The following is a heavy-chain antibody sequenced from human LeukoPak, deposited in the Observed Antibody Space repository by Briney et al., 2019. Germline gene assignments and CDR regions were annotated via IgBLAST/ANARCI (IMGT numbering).Heavy chain of an antibody. Sequence: YPGGSLRLSCAASGFTFSDYSMSWIRQAPGKGREWVSYISGSGSTIYYADSVKGRFTISRDNAQNSLYLQMDSLRAEDTAVYYCARAPRWQLDYWGQGTLVTVSS. V-gene: IGHV3-11*01. CDR2: ISGSGSTI. J-gene: IGHJ4*02. CDR3: ARAPRWQLDY. D-gene: IGHD4-23*01. CDR1: GFTFSDYS.